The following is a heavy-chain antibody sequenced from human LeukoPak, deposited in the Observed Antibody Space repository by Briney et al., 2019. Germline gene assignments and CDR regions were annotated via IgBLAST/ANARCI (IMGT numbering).Heavy chain of an antibody. CDR3: ARDDGNPDAFDI. CDR2: ISSSSSYI. D-gene: IGHD1-14*01. J-gene: IGHJ3*02. Sequence: PGGSLRLSCAASGFTFSSYSMNWVRQAPGKGLEWVSSISSSSSYIHYADSVKGRFTISRDNAKNSLYLQMNSLRAEDTAVYYCARDDGNPDAFDIWGQGTMVTVSS. CDR1: GFTFSSYS. V-gene: IGHV3-21*01.